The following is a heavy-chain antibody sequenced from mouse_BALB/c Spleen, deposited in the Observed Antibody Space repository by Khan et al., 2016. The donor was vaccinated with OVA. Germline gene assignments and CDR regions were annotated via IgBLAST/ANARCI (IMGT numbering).Heavy chain of an antibody. CDR2: INPSTGYT. J-gene: IGHJ2*01. CDR1: GYTFLNYW. Sequence: QVQLKQSGAELAKPGASVKMSCKASGYTFLNYWILWVKQRPGQGLEWIGYINPSTGYTEYNQNFKDKATLTADKSSSTAYMQLSSLTSEDSAVYYCASRGLRWDFDCWGQGTTLTVSS. CDR3: ASRGLRWDFDC. D-gene: IGHD2-1*01. V-gene: IGHV1-7*01.